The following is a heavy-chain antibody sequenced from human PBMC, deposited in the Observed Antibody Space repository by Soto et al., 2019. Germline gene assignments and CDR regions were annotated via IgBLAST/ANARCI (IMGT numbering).Heavy chain of an antibody. D-gene: IGHD2-8*01. CDR3: ARDVLMVYPAYNWFDP. Sequence: ASVKVSCKASGYTFTSYGISWVRQAPGQGLEWMGWISAYNGNTNYAQKLQGRVTMTTDTSTSTAYMELRSLRSDDTAVYYCARDVLMVYPAYNWFDPWGQGTLVTVSS. CDR2: ISAYNGNT. CDR1: GYTFTSYG. J-gene: IGHJ5*02. V-gene: IGHV1-18*01.